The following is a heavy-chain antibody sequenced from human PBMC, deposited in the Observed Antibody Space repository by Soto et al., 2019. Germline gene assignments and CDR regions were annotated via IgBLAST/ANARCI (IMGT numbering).Heavy chain of an antibody. D-gene: IGHD2-21*01. CDR3: ARDGGGEPLSWFDP. CDR2: IWYDGSNK. J-gene: IGHJ5*02. Sequence: QVQLVESGGGVVQPGRSLRLSCAASGFTFSSYGMHWVRQAPGKGLEWVAVIWYDGSNKYYADSVKGRFTISRDNSKNTLYLQMNSLRAEDTAVYYCARDGGGEPLSWFDPWGQGTLVTVSS. V-gene: IGHV3-33*01. CDR1: GFTFSSYG.